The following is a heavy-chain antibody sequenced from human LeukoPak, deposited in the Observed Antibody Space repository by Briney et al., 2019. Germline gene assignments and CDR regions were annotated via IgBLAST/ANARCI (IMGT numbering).Heavy chain of an antibody. CDR1: GYTFTGYY. V-gene: IGHV1-2*06. CDR3: ARGQEQQANWFDP. Sequence: ASVKVSCKASGYTFTGYYTHWVRQAPGQGLEWMGRISANSGGTNYAQNFQGRVTMTRDTSMSTAYMELNRLRSDDTAVYFCARGQEQQANWFDPWGQGTLVTVSS. CDR2: ISANSGGT. D-gene: IGHD6-13*01. J-gene: IGHJ5*02.